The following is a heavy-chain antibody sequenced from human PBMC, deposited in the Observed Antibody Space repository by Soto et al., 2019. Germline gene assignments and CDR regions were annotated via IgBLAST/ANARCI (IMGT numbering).Heavy chain of an antibody. V-gene: IGHV5-51*01. Sequence: PGESLKISCKGSGYSYTSYWIGWVRQRPGRGLEWMGIINPADSETNYSPSFQGQVTISADRSTSTAFLQWSTLKASDTAVYYCARDPGQPHYYYYYGMDVWGQGTTVTVSS. CDR2: INPADSET. J-gene: IGHJ6*02. CDR1: GYSYTSYW. CDR3: ARDPGQPHYYYYYGMDV. D-gene: IGHD6-13*01.